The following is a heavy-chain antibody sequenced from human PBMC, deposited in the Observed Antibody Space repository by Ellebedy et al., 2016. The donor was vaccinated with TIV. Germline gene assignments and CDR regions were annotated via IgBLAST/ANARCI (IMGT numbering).Heavy chain of an antibody. CDR1: GFPFSSFE. V-gene: IGHV3-48*03. CDR2: ISSSGTTK. D-gene: IGHD2-15*01. Sequence: GESLKISCSASGFPFSSFEFNWVRQSPGKGLVWVSYISSSGTTKYYADSVKGRFTISRDNAKNSLYLQMNSLRAEDTAVYYCPAAHYYFYGKDVWGQGTRVTVSS. J-gene: IGHJ6*02. CDR3: PAAHYYFYGKDV.